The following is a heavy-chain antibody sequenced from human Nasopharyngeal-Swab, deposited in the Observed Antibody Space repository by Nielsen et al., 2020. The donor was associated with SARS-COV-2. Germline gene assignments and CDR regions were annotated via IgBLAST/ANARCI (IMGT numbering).Heavy chain of an antibody. D-gene: IGHD3-10*01. V-gene: IGHV3-23*01. CDR1: GLTFGRYA. J-gene: IGHJ4*02. CDR2: MSGSGDRT. CDR3: AKDLSSAYYYGSGSYAYYFDY. Sequence: GESLKISCAASGLTFGRYAMTWVRQAAGKGLEWVSLMSGSGDRTYYADSVKGRFTISRDNSKNTLYLEMNSLRGEDTAIYYCAKDLSSAYYYGSGSYAYYFDYWGQGTLVTVSS.